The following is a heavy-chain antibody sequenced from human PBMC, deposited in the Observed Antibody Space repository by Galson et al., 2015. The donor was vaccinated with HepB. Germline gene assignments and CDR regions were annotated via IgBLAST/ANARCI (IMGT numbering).Heavy chain of an antibody. CDR3: ARVGIAAYYYYGMDV. D-gene: IGHD6-13*01. CDR2: INHSGST. V-gene: IGHV4-34*01. CDR1: GGSFSGYY. J-gene: IGHJ6*02. Sequence: ETLSLTCAVYGGSFSGYYWSWIRQPPGKGLEWIGEINHSGSTNYNPSLKSRVTISVDTSKNQFSLKLSSVTAADTAVYYCARVGIAAYYYYGMDVWGQGTTVTVSS.